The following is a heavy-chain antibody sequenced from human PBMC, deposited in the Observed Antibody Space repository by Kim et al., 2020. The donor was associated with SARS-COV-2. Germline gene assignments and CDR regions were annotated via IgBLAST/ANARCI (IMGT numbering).Heavy chain of an antibody. Sequence: GGSLRLSCAASGFRFGEYAMHWVRQAPGKGLEWVAGINWHSGSIGYGDSVRGRFTISRDNAKNSLWLQLNSLRVEDTALYHCVKERASGADPLGSSMDFWGQGTTVTV. CDR3: VKERASGADPLGSSMDF. V-gene: IGHV3-9*01. CDR1: GFRFGEYA. D-gene: IGHD1-26*01. CDR2: INWHSGSI. J-gene: IGHJ6*02.